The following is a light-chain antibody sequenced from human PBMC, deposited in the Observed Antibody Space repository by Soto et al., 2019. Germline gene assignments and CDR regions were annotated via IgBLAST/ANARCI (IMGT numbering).Light chain of an antibody. CDR2: EVS. CDR1: GSDVGGYNY. Sequence: SALTQPASVSGSPGQSITISCTGTGSDVGGYNYVSWYQQHPGKAPKLMIYEVSSRPSEVSYRFSGSKSDNTASLTISGLQAEDEADYYCSSYSSSRILYVFGTGTKLTVL. J-gene: IGLJ1*01. CDR3: SSYSSSRILYV. V-gene: IGLV2-14*01.